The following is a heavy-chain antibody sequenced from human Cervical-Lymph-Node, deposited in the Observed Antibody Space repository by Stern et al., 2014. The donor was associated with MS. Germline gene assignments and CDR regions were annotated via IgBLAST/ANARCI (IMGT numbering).Heavy chain of an antibody. D-gene: IGHD4-17*01. CDR2: IVPLFGKP. J-gene: IGHJ6*02. CDR3: ASPLTATSVPFGYYGMDF. CDR1: GGTFSNYA. Sequence: QVQLVQSGAEVKKPGSSVKVSCKASGGTFSNYATSWVRQAPGQGLERLGGIVPLFGKPNYAQKFQGSVTITADESTSTAYMDLSSLRSEDTAVYYCASPLTATSVPFGYYGMDFWGQGTTVTVS. V-gene: IGHV1-69*01.